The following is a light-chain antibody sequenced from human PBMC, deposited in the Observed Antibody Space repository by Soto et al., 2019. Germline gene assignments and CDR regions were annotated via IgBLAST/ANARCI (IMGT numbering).Light chain of an antibody. Sequence: SYELTQPLSVSVALGQTASITCGGNNIVSKNVHWYQQKPGQAPVLVIYRNFNRPSGIPERFSGSTSGNTATLTISGAQAGDGADYYCHVWESAALVVFGGGTKLTVL. CDR2: RNF. J-gene: IGLJ2*01. V-gene: IGLV3-9*01. CDR3: HVWESAALVV. CDR1: NIVSKN.